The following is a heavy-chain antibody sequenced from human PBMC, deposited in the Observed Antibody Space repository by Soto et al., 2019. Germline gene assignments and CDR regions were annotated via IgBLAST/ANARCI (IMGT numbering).Heavy chain of an antibody. D-gene: IGHD4-4*01. CDR3: ARHGYSNFPYYYYGMDV. J-gene: IGHJ6*02. CDR1: GYSFSNYW. Sequence: PGESLKISCKGSGYSFSNYWIGWVRQMPGKGLEWTGIVYPGDSDTRYSPSFEGQVTISVDKSISTAYLQWSSLKASDTAMYYCARHGYSNFPYYYYGMDVWGQGTTVTVSS. V-gene: IGHV5-51*01. CDR2: VYPGDSDT.